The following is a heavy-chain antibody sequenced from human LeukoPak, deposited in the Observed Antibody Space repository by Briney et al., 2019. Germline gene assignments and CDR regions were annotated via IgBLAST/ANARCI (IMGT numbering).Heavy chain of an antibody. D-gene: IGHD1-14*01. CDR3: AREPLVYVGFDI. J-gene: IGHJ3*02. V-gene: IGHV4-31*03. Sequence: SETLSLTCTVSGGSISSGGYYWSWIRQHPGKGLEWIGYIYYSGSTYYNPSLKSRVTMSVDTSKNQFSLKLSSVTAADTAVYYCAREPLVYVGFDIWGQGTMVTVSS. CDR2: IYYSGST. CDR1: GGSISSGGYY.